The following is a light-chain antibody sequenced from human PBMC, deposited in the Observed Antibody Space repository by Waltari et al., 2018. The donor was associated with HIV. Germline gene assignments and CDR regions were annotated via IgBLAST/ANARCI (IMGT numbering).Light chain of an antibody. V-gene: IGKV1-12*01. CDR3: QQASSWPLT. CDR2: ATS. J-gene: IGKJ4*01. Sequence: DIQMTQSPSSVSASVGDRVTITCRASQSIGRWLVWYQQTPGKSPKLLIYATSTLQPGVPSRFSGSGAGTTFALTITSLQPEDFATYYCQQASSWPLTFGGGTKVEIK. CDR1: QSIGRW.